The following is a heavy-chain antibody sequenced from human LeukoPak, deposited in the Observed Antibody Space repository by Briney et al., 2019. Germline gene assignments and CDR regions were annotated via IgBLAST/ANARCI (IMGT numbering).Heavy chain of an antibody. Sequence: SETLSLTCTVSGGSISNYYWSWIRQPPGKGLEWIGYIHYSGSTNYNPSLQSRVTISVDTSRSHFSLKLSSATAADTAVYYCARGERLGPDFWGQGTLVTVSS. CDR1: GGSISNYY. V-gene: IGHV4-59*01. J-gene: IGHJ4*02. D-gene: IGHD1-1*01. CDR3: ARGERLGPDF. CDR2: IHYSGST.